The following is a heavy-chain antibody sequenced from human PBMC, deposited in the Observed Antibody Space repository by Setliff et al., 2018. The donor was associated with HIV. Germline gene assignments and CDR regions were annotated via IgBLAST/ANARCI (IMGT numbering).Heavy chain of an antibody. J-gene: IGHJ6*03. CDR3: ARDFSGSSPNPDYYYYYMDV. V-gene: IGHV4-59*01. Sequence: SETLSLTCNVSGGSMASYQWGWIRQPPGKGLEWIGNIHYSGITSYNPSLERRVTISVDTSKSQFSLKLTSVTPADTAVYYCARDFSGSSPNPDYYYYYMDVWGKGTKVTVS. D-gene: IGHD1-26*01. CDR1: GGSMASYQ. CDR2: IHYSGIT.